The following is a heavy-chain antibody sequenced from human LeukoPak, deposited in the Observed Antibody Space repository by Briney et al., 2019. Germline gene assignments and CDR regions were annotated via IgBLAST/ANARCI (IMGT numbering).Heavy chain of an antibody. CDR1: GFTFRTFA. V-gene: IGHV3-23*01. D-gene: IGHD3-22*01. Sequence: GGSLRLSCAVSGFTFRTFAMNWVRQAPGKGLEWVSSLSDSAVRSYYADSVKGRFTISRDNSKNTLYLQMNSLRAEDTATYYCAKAPDSSGFPSYFDSWGQGTLVAVSS. CDR3: AKAPDSSGFPSYFDS. J-gene: IGHJ4*02. CDR2: LSDSAVRS.